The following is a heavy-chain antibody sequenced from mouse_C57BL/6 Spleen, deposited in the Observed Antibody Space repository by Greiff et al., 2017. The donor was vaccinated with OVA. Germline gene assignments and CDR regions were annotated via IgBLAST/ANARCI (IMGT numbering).Heavy chain of an antibody. CDR2: LIYDGSN. CDR1: GYSITSGYY. D-gene: IGHD2-3*01. J-gene: IGHJ4*01. V-gene: IGHV3-6*01. Sequence: DVQLQESGPGLVKPSQSLSLTCSVTGYSITSGYYWNWLRQFPGNKLELLGYLIYDGSNNSNPSLKNRISITRDTSKNQFFLKLNSVTTEDTATYYCARGGDGYYDAMDYWGQGTSVTVSS. CDR3: ARGGDGYYDAMDY.